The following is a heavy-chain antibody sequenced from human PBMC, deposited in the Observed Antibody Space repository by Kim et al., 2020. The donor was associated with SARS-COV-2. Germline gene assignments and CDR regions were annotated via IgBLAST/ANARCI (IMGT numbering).Heavy chain of an antibody. D-gene: IGHD5-12*01. CDR2: IIPIFGTA. Sequence: SVKVSCKASGGTFSSYAISWVRQAPGQGLEWMGGIIPIFGTANYAQKFQGRVTITADESTSTAYMELSSVRSEDTAVYYCARESEMATIPSPLDYWGQGTLVTVSS. V-gene: IGHV1-69*13. CDR3: ARESEMATIPSPLDY. J-gene: IGHJ4*02. CDR1: GGTFSSYA.